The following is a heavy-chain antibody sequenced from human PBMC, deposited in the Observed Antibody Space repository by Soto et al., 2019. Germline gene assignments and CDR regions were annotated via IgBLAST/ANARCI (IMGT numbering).Heavy chain of an antibody. CDR3: TTDDPINKN. Sequence: ESGGGLVKPGGSLRLSCAVSGFTFSNAWMSWVRQAPGKGLEWVGRIKSKINGGTTDYAAPVKGRFTISRDDSKNTLYLQMNSLKIEDTAIYYCTTDDPINKNWGQGTLVTVSS. CDR1: GFTFSNAW. V-gene: IGHV3-15*01. J-gene: IGHJ4*02. CDR2: IKSKINGGTT.